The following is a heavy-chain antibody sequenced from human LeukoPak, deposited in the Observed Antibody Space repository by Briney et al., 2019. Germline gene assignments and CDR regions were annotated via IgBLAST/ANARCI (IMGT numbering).Heavy chain of an antibody. J-gene: IGHJ3*02. Sequence: PSETLSLTCTVSGGSISSYYWSWIRQPAGKGLEWIGRIYTSGSTNYNPSLKSRVTMSVDTSKNQFSLKLSSVTAADTAVYYCARDGDVLRYFDWSDAFDIWGQGTMVTVSS. CDR3: ARDGDVLRYFDWSDAFDI. CDR2: IYTSGST. CDR1: GGSISSYY. D-gene: IGHD3-9*01. V-gene: IGHV4-4*07.